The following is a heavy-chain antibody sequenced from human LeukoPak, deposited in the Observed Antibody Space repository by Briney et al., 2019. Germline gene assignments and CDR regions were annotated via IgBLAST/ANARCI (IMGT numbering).Heavy chain of an antibody. D-gene: IGHD3-22*01. Sequence: GGSLRLSCAASGFTFSSYAMHWVRQAPGKGLEWVAVISYDGSNKYYADSVKGRFTISRDNSKNTLFLQMNSLRAEDTAVYYCARAPYYYDSSGYYYYAFDIWGQGTMVTVSS. CDR2: ISYDGSNK. CDR3: ARAPYYYDSSGYYYYAFDI. J-gene: IGHJ3*02. CDR1: GFTFSSYA. V-gene: IGHV3-30*04.